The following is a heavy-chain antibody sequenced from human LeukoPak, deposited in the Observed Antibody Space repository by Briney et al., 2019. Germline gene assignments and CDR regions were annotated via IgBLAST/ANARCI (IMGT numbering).Heavy chain of an antibody. Sequence: SETLSLTCTVSGYSITNGYYWGWIRPPPGKGLEWIGSIYHDGRIDYNPSLKSRVTISRDTSNDQFSLKLSSVTAADTAMYYCARDTSPGITGTYWGQGTLVTVSS. J-gene: IGHJ4*02. D-gene: IGHD1-20*01. CDR2: IYHDGRI. V-gene: IGHV4-38-2*02. CDR3: ARDTSPGITGTY. CDR1: GYSITNGYY.